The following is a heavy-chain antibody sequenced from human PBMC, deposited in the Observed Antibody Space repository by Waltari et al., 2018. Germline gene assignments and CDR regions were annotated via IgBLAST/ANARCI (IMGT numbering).Heavy chain of an antibody. V-gene: IGHV4-34*02. CDR2: NNHNGNR. Sequence: QVQLQQWGAGQLQPSETLSLTCGVSGGSFSGYYWGWIRQPPGKGLEWIGENNHNGNRKYKPSLRRRVTMLIDTSRSQFSLKVNSVTAAGTAVYYCGGLEDCSGPGGNCYSGGSFALDVWGQGTTVTVSS. J-gene: IGHJ6*02. CDR1: GGSFSGYY. D-gene: IGHD2-15*01. CDR3: GGLEDCSGPGGNCYSGGSFALDV.